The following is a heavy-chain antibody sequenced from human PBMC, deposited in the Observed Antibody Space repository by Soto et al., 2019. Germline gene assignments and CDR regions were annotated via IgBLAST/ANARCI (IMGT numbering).Heavy chain of an antibody. Sequence: GGSLRLSCAASEFTFSSYAMSWVRQAPGKGLEWVSTISGSGGRTYYADSAKGRFTISRDNSRNTLHLQMNSLRVEDAAVYYCAKTLLSTSWYGLHDYVSQGTLVTVSS. J-gene: IGHJ4*02. CDR2: ISGSGGRT. CDR3: AKTLLSTSWYGLHDY. CDR1: EFTFSSYA. V-gene: IGHV3-23*01. D-gene: IGHD6-13*01.